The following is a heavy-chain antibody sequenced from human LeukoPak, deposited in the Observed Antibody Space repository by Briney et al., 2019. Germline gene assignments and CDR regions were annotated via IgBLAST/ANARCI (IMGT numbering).Heavy chain of an antibody. CDR1: GFTVSSNY. J-gene: IGHJ6*02. Sequence: GGSLRLSCAASGFTVSSNYMSWVRQAPGKGLEWVSVIYSGGSTYYADSVKGRFTISRDNSKNTLYLQMNSLRAEDTAVYYCARDSSGPYYYYYYGMDVWGQRTTVTVSS. V-gene: IGHV3-66*01. CDR3: ARDSSGPYYYYYYGMDV. D-gene: IGHD3-22*01. CDR2: IYSGGST.